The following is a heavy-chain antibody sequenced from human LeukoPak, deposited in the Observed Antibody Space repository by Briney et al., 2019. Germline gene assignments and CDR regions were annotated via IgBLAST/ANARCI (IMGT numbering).Heavy chain of an antibody. Sequence: GGSLRLSCAASGFTFSSYGMHWVRQAPGRGRGWVAFIRYEGSKKYYADSVNGRFTISIDNSKNTLYLQMDSLRAEDTAVYYCAKMGTAYYYDSSGYYYGEYFDYWGQGTLVTVSS. J-gene: IGHJ4*02. V-gene: IGHV3-30*02. CDR1: GFTFSSYG. D-gene: IGHD3-22*01. CDR2: IRYEGSKK. CDR3: AKMGTAYYYDSSGYYYGEYFDY.